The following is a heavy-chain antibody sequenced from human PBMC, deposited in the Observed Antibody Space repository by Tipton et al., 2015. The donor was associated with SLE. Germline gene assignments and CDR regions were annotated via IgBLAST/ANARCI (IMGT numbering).Heavy chain of an antibody. CDR3: AKDPSSRGWFDP. V-gene: IGHV3-23*01. Sequence: SLRLSCAASGFTFSSYAMSWVLQAPGKGLEWVSAISTSGGGTYYAYSAKGRFTISRDNSKNSLYLQMNGLRAEDTAVYYCAKDPSSRGWFDPWGQGTLVTVSS. CDR2: ISTSGGGT. CDR1: GFTFSSYA. J-gene: IGHJ5*02. D-gene: IGHD6-13*01.